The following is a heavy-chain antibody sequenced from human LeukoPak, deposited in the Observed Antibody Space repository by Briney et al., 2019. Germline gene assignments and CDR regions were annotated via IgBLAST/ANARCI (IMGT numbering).Heavy chain of an antibody. CDR3: TRGDYEERFDY. CDR2: FNPSGGST. CDR1: GYTFTGYY. J-gene: IGHJ4*02. Sequence: ASVKVSCKASGYTFTGYYIHWVRQAPGQGLEWVGIFNPSGGSTNYAQKFQDRVTMTRDTSTSTVYMELSSLRSEDTAVYYCTRGDYEERFDYWGQGTLVTVSS. V-gene: IGHV1-46*03. D-gene: IGHD4-17*01.